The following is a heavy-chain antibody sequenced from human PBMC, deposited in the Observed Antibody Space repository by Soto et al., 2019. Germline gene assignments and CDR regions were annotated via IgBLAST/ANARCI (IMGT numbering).Heavy chain of an antibody. J-gene: IGHJ6*01. Sequence: DSLKISFHGSGYSFASYWIGWVRQMPGKDLEWIGIIYPGDSDTRYSPSFQGQVNISADKSLRTSSLQWTSLKASDTALYYCARTRSFTLGFYYDGMDVWGQGTTVTVSS. CDR3: ARTRSFTLGFYYDGMDV. D-gene: IGHD6-6*01. CDR2: IYPGDSDT. V-gene: IGHV5-51*01. CDR1: GYSFASYW.